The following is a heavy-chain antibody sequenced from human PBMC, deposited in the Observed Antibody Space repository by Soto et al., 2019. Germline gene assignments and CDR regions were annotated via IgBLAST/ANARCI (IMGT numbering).Heavy chain of an antibody. Sequence: SETLSLTCTVSGGSVSSGSYYWSWIRQPPGNGLEWIGYIYYSGSTNYNPSLKSRVTISVDTSKNQFSLKLSSVTAADTAVYYCARTLFAVDWFDPWGQGTLVTVSS. CDR1: GGSVSSGSYY. V-gene: IGHV4-61*01. CDR2: IYYSGST. J-gene: IGHJ5*02. CDR3: ARTLFAVDWFDP.